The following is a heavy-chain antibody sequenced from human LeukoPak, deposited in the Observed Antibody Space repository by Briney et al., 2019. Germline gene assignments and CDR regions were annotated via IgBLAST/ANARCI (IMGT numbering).Heavy chain of an antibody. CDR2: INPKNGGT. CDR3: ATDVATTTPGDY. CDR1: GYTFTAYY. J-gene: IGHJ4*02. Sequence: ASVKVSCKTSGYTFTAYYIHWVRQAPGQGLEWMGWINPKNGGTAYAQKFQGRVTVTRDTSITTAYMELNSLKSDDTAMYYCATDVATTTPGDYWGRGTLVTVSS. V-gene: IGHV1-2*02. D-gene: IGHD4-17*01.